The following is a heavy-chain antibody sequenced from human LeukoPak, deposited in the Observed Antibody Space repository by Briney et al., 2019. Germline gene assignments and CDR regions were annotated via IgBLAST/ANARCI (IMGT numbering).Heavy chain of an antibody. CDR3: ARDAHIVVVPAAPDY. CDR2: INPNSGGT. CDR1: GYTFTGYY. V-gene: IGHV1-2*02. J-gene: IGHJ4*02. D-gene: IGHD2-2*01. Sequence: ASVKVSCKASGYTFTGYYMHWVRQAPGQGLEWMGWINPNSGGTNYAQKSQGRVTMTKDTSISTAYMELSRLRSDDTAVYYCARDAHIVVVPAAPDYWGQGTLVTVSS.